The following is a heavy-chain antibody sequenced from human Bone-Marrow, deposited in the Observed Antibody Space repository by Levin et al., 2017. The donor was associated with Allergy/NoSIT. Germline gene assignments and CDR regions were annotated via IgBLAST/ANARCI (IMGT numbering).Heavy chain of an antibody. D-gene: IGHD3-10*01. CDR3: AKDVIEMVRGVICGMDV. CDR2: ISYDGSNK. CDR1: GFTFSTYG. Sequence: AGESLKISCAASGFTFSTYGMHWVRQAPGKGLEWVAVISYDGSNKYYADSVKGRFTISRDNSKNTLYLQMNSLRAEDTAVYYCAKDVIEMVRGVICGMDVWGQGTTVTVSS. V-gene: IGHV3-30*18. J-gene: IGHJ6*02.